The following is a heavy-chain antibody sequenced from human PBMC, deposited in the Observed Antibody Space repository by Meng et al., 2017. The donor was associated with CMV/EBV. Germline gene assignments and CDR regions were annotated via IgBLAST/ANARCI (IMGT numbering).Heavy chain of an antibody. CDR3: ARGSYYRYVIDY. Sequence: LRGSGLGLLKPSAPLSLTCTVSGRSTSSSYWSWIRQPAGKGLEWIGRIYTSGSTHYNPSLKSRVTMSVDTSKNQFSLKLSSVTAADTAVYYCARGSYYRYVIDYWGQGTLVTVPS. CDR2: IYTSGST. D-gene: IGHD2-21*01. J-gene: IGHJ4*02. V-gene: IGHV4-4*07. CDR1: GRSTSSSY.